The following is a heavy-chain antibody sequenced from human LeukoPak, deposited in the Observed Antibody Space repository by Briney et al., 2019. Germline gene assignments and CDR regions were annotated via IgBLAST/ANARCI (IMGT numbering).Heavy chain of an antibody. Sequence: GGSLRLSCAASGFIFSNYGMHWVRQAPGKGLEWVSIISDSGGSTYYADCVKGRFTISRDNSKNTLYLQTNSLRVEDTAVYYCAPSAFDYWGQGTLVTVSS. CDR3: APSAFDY. CDR1: GFIFSNYG. J-gene: IGHJ4*02. V-gene: IGHV3-23*01. CDR2: ISDSGGST.